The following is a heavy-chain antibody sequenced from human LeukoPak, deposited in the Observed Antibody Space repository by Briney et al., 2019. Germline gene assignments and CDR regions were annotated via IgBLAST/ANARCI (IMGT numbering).Heavy chain of an antibody. D-gene: IGHD2-21*01. CDR1: GVSINTYY. CDR3: ATEVWSGHH. V-gene: IGHV4-59*01. CDR2: ISFSGST. Sequence: SETLSLTCTVSGVSINTYYWAWIRQPPGKGLEWIGHISFSGSTSYNPSLKSRLTMSVDPSKNQFSLKLTSVTAADTAAYYCATEVWSGHHWGQGTLVTVSS. J-gene: IGHJ5*02.